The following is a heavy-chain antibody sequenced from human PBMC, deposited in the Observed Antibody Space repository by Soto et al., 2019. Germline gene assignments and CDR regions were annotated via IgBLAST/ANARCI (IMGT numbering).Heavy chain of an antibody. Sequence: FLTVSCAPSGFTFSGHSMHWVRQGPRKGLESVAVISYDGRNKYYADFVKGRFTIHRENSKNTLYLQMNRLRAEDTAVHYCARGSLYIVVVPDAIPTNGWGSLFDPWGQGTLVTVSS. D-gene: IGHD2-2*02. CDR3: ARGSLYIVVVPDAIPTNGWGSLFDP. CDR1: GFTFSGHS. J-gene: IGHJ5*02. V-gene: IGHV3-30*04. CDR2: ISYDGRNK.